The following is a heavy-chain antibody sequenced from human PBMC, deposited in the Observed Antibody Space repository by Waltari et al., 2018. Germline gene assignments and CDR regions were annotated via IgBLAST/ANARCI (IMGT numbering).Heavy chain of an antibody. CDR2: ISYDGSNK. CDR3: ARGLFGDELDV. D-gene: IGHD3-16*01. J-gene: IGHJ6*02. V-gene: IGHV3-30-3*01. CDR1: GFTFSSYA. Sequence: QVQLVESGGGVVQPGRSLRLSCAASGFTFSSYAMHWVRQAPGKGLEWVAVISYDGSNKYYANSVKGRFTISRDNSKNTLYLQMNSLRAEDTAVYYCARGLFGDELDVWGQGTTVTVSS.